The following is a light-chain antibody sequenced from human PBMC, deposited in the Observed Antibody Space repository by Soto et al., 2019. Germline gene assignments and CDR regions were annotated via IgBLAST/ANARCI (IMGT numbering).Light chain of an antibody. Sequence: DIVMTQSPLSLPVTPGEPASISCRSSQSLLHSNGYNYLDWYLQKPGQSPQLLIYLGSNRASGVPDRFSGSGSDTYFTLKISRVEAEDVGVYYCMQALQTPSFGGGTKVEIK. CDR3: MQALQTPS. J-gene: IGKJ4*01. CDR2: LGS. CDR1: QSLLHSNGYNY. V-gene: IGKV2-28*01.